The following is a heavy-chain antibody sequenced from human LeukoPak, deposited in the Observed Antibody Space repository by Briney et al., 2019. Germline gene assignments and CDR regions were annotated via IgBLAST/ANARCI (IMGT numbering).Heavy chain of an antibody. D-gene: IGHD6-19*01. Sequence: GASVKVSCKASGYTFTGYYMHWVRQAPGQGLEWMGWIDPSSGGTSYAQKFQGGVTMSRDTSINTAYMELSRLRSDDTAVYYCARGHSSGYFYYGMDVWGQGTTVTVSS. V-gene: IGHV1-2*02. CDR2: IDPSSGGT. CDR1: GYTFTGYY. J-gene: IGHJ6*02. CDR3: ARGHSSGYFYYGMDV.